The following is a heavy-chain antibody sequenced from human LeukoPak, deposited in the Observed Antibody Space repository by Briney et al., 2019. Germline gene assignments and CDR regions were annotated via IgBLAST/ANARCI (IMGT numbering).Heavy chain of an antibody. V-gene: IGHV4-4*09. D-gene: IGHD3-10*02. J-gene: IGHJ4*02. Sequence: SETLSLTCTVSGGSISSYYWSRIQQPPGKGLEWIGYIYTSGSTNYNPSLKSRVTISVDTSKNQFSLKLSSVTAADTAVYYCARHVARRALYYFDYWGQGTLVTVSS. CDR1: GGSISSYY. CDR2: IYTSGST. CDR3: ARHVARRALYYFDY.